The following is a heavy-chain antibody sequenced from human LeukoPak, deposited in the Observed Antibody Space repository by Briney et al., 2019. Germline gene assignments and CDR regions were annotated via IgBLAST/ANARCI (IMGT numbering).Heavy chain of an antibody. CDR3: AKPIAAAGIVY. D-gene: IGHD6-13*01. V-gene: IGHV3-33*06. CDR2: IWYDGSNK. CDR1: GFTFSSYG. J-gene: IGHJ4*02. Sequence: GGSLRLSCAASGFTFSSYGMHWVRQAPGKGLEWVAVIWYDGSNKYYADSVKGRFTISRDNSKNTLYLQMNSLRAEDTAVYYCAKPIAAAGIVYWGQGTLVTVSS.